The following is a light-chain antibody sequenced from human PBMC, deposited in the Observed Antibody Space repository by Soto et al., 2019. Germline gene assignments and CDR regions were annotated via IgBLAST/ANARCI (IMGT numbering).Light chain of an antibody. V-gene: IGKV1-5*01. CDR2: HAS. CDR1: QTISTS. CDR3: QQYNGYSCT. Sequence: DIQMTQSPSTLSASVGDRVTITCRASQTISTSLAWYQQKPGKAPQLLIYHASSLESGVPSRFSGSGSGTDFTLSISSLQPDDFATYYCQQYNGYSCTFGQGTRLDIK. J-gene: IGKJ2*02.